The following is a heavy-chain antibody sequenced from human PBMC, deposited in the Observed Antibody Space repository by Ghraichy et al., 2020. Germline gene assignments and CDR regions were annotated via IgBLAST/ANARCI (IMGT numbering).Heavy chain of an antibody. D-gene: IGHD2-15*01. V-gene: IGHV1-18*01. CDR1: GYTFTAHG. J-gene: IGHJ4*02. CDR2: ISAYNGDT. Sequence: ASVKVSCKASGYTFTAHGISWVRQAPGHGLEWMAWISAYNGDTRYAQKFQGRVTMTTDSATRTAFMELGSLESDDTAVYYCARYCSGGNCFSGVVGPDYWGQGTLVTVSS. CDR3: ARYCSGGNCFSGVVGPDY.